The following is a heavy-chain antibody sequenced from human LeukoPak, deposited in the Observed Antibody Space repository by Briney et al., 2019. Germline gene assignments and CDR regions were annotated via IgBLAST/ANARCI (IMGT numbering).Heavy chain of an antibody. V-gene: IGHV3-66*01. CDR1: GFTVSSNY. D-gene: IGHD3-10*01. Sequence: GGSLRLSCAASGFTVSSNYMTWVRQAPGKGLEWVSVIYSGGSTYYADSVKGRFIISRDNAKTSLYLEMNSLRAEDTAVYYCARTYHYGSGDAFDIWGQGTMVTVSS. J-gene: IGHJ3*02. CDR3: ARTYHYGSGDAFDI. CDR2: IYSGGST.